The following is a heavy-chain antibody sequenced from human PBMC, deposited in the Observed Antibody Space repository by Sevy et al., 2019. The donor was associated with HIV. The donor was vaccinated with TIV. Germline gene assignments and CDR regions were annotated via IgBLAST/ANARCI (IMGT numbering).Heavy chain of an antibody. CDR2: IYYTGSS. CDR1: GVSIRSQSHY. D-gene: IGHD3-3*01. CDR3: ARQVRFSGVIINHFDY. V-gene: IGHV4-39*01. Sequence: SETLSLTCTVSGVSIRSQSHYWAWIRQSPGKGLEWIASIYYTGSSYYNLSLRGRVTISVDTSKEQISLKLTSVTAADTAVYFCARQVRFSGVIINHFDYWGHGTLVTVSS. J-gene: IGHJ4*01.